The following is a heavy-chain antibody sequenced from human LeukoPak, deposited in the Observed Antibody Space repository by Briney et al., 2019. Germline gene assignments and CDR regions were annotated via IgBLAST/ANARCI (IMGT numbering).Heavy chain of an antibody. CDR1: GGTFSSYT. V-gene: IGHV1-69*04. CDR2: IIPILGIA. J-gene: IGHJ4*02. D-gene: IGHD6-13*01. CDR3: ARDRGSSWPGGDY. Sequence: SVKVSCKASGGTFSSYTISWVRQAPGQGLEWIGRIIPILGIANYAQKFQGRVTITADKSTGTAYMELSSLRSEDTAVYYCARDRGSSWPGGDYWGQGTLVTVSS.